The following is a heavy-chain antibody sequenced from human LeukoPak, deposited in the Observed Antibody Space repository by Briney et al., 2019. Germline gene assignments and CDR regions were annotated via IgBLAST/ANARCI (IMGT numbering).Heavy chain of an antibody. J-gene: IGHJ4*01. V-gene: IGHV3-30*18. CDR3: AKGLARFGYGAXLXY. D-gene: IGHD4/OR15-4a*01. CDR1: GFTFNNYG. Sequence: GGSLRLSCAASGFTFNNYGMHWVRQAPGKGLEWVAVISYDGPNKYYADSVRGRFTISRDNSKNTQYLQMNSLRSEDTAVYYCAKGLARFGYGAXLXYWGXXTLXTVSS. CDR2: ISYDGPNK.